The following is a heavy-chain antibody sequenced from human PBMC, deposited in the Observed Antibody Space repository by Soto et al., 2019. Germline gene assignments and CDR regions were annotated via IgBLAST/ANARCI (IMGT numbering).Heavy chain of an antibody. CDR3: AKDGKLPPIPYYFDYYYMDV. D-gene: IGHD1-1*01. V-gene: IGHV3-30*18. J-gene: IGHJ6*03. CDR2: ISYDASDN. Sequence: LRLSCAAYGFTFSSYGMHWVRQAPGKRLEWVEAISYDASDNYYADSVKGRFTISRDNSKNTLYLQMNSLRAEDTAVYSCAKDGKLPPIPYYFDYYYMDVWGKGTTVTVSS. CDR1: GFTFSSYG.